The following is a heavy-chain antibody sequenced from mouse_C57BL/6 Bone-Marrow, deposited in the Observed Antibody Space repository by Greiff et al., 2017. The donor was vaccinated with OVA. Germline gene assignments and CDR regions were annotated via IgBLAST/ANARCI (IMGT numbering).Heavy chain of an antibody. V-gene: IGHV1-26*01. CDR1: GYTFTDYY. D-gene: IGHD2-4*01. CDR2: INPNNGGT. J-gene: IGHJ2*01. Sequence: VQLQQSGPELVKPGASVKISCKASGYTFTDYYMNWVKQSHGKSLEWIGDINPNNGGTSYNQKFKGKATLTVDKSSSTAYMEPRSLTSEDSAVYYCARKKGLRRRYFDYWGQGTTLTVSS. CDR3: ARKKGLRRRYFDY.